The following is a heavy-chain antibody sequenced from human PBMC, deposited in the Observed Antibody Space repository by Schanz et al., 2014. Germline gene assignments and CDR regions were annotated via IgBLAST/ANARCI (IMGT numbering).Heavy chain of an antibody. CDR1: GFTFDHYA. CDR3: AKVRSGDRTIVVSDAFDI. CDR2: ISGNSGII. Sequence: EMQLVESGGGLVQPGRSLRLSCAASGFTFDHYAMHWVRQAPGKGLEWVSGISGNSGIIGYADSVKGRCTVSRDNAKNSLYLQMNSLRAEDTALYYCAKVRSGDRTIVVSDAFDIWGQGTMVTVSS. J-gene: IGHJ3*02. V-gene: IGHV3-9*01. D-gene: IGHD3-22*01.